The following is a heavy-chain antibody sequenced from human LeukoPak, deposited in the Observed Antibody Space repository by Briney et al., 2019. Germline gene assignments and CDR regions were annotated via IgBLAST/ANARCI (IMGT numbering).Heavy chain of an antibody. CDR3: ARSLPGYGRIQLWLLGFDY. J-gene: IGHJ4*02. CDR1: GFTFSSYG. CDR2: IRYDGSNK. V-gene: IGHV3-30*02. D-gene: IGHD5-18*01. Sequence: GGSLRLSCAASGFTFSSYGMYWVRQAPGKGLEWVAFIRYDGSNKYYADSVKGRFTISRDNAKNSLFLQMNSLRAEDTAVYYCARSLPGYGRIQLWLLGFDYWGQGTLVTVSS.